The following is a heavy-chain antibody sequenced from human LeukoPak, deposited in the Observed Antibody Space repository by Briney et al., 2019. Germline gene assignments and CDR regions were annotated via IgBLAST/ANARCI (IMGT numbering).Heavy chain of an antibody. CDR3: AREGYCTNGVCAYYYYYYMDV. V-gene: IGHV1-8*01. Sequence: GASVKVSCKASGYTFTSYDINWVRQATGQGLEWMGWMNPNSGNTGYAQKFQGRVTMTRNTSISTAYMELSSLRSEDTAVYYCAREGYCTNGVCAYYYYYYMDVWGKGTTVTASS. J-gene: IGHJ6*03. CDR2: MNPNSGNT. CDR1: GYTFTSYD. D-gene: IGHD2-8*01.